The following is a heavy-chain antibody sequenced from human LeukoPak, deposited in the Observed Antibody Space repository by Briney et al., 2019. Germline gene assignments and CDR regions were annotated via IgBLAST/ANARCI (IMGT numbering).Heavy chain of an antibody. CDR1: GLTFSNAW. CDR2: IMSKTNGETT. Sequence: TGGSLRLSCAASGLTFSNAWMTWVRQAPGKGLEWVGRIMSKTNGETTHYAAPVKGRFTISRDDSRSTVYLQMNSLRTEDTAVYYCTIGYCLNGDCHCDDAFGLWVQGTMVTVSS. CDR3: TIGYCLNGDCHCDDAFGL. V-gene: IGHV3-15*01. J-gene: IGHJ3*01. D-gene: IGHD2-8*01.